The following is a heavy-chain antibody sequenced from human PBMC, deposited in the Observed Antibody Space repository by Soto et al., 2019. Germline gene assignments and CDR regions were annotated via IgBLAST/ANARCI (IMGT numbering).Heavy chain of an antibody. J-gene: IGHJ6*02. CDR1: GFSLNTGGLG. D-gene: IGHD2-21*02. V-gene: IGHV2-5*02. Sequence: QITLKESGPTLVNPTQTLTLTCTFSGFSLNTGGLGVGWIRQPPGKALERLALIYWDGDKSYSPSLQSRLSITQDTSNNQVVLTMTSMDPVYTATYYCVHSRCGGDCLRSYSSHYYYGMDVWRQGNTVTVSS. CDR2: IYWDGDK. CDR3: VHSRCGGDCLRSYSSHYYYGMDV.